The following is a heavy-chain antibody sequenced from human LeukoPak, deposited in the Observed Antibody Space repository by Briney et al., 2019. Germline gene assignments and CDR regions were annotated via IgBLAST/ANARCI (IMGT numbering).Heavy chain of an antibody. J-gene: IGHJ6*03. Sequence: KPSETLSLTCTVSGGSISSYYWSWIRQPAGKGLEWIGSIYYSGSTYYNPSLKSRVTISVDTSKNQFSLKLSSVTAADTAVYYCARVMGATTIYYYYYMDVWGKGTTVTVSS. CDR2: IYYSGST. CDR1: GGSISSYY. CDR3: ARVMGATTIYYYYYMDV. V-gene: IGHV4-4*07. D-gene: IGHD1-26*01.